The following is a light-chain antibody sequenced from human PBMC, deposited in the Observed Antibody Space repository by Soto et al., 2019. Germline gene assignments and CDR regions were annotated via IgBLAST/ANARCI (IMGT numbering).Light chain of an antibody. Sequence: DIQMTQSPSSLSASVGDRVTITCRASQSINNFLNWYQQRPGKAPQLLIYAASSLQSGVPSRFSGSGSGTDFTLTISGLQPEDFGTYYCQQSYSTLLFTFGPGTKVDI. CDR2: AAS. CDR1: QSINNF. V-gene: IGKV1-39*01. CDR3: QQSYSTLLFT. J-gene: IGKJ3*01.